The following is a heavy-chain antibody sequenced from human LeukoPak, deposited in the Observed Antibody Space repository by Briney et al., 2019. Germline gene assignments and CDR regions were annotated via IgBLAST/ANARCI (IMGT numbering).Heavy chain of an antibody. V-gene: IGHV1-2*02. Sequence: ASVKVSCKASRYTFTDYYMHWVRQAPGQGLEWMGWINPNSGGTNYAQKFQGRVTMTRDTSISTSYMELSRLRSDDTAVYYCARAWLRLNPYFDYWGQGTLVTVSS. J-gene: IGHJ4*02. D-gene: IGHD5-12*01. CDR3: ARAWLRLNPYFDY. CDR2: INPNSGGT. CDR1: RYTFTDYY.